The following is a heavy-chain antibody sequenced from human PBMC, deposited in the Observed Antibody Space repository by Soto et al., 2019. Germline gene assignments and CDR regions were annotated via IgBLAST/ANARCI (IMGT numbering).Heavy chain of an antibody. CDR3: ASYAKGYCSGGSCYGRNYFDY. CDR2: IYYSGST. J-gene: IGHJ4*02. CDR1: GGSVSSGSYY. V-gene: IGHV4-61*01. D-gene: IGHD2-15*01. Sequence: PSETLSLTCTVSGGSVSSGSYYWSWIRQPPGKGLEWIGYIYYSGSTNYNPSLKSRVTISVDTSKNQFSLKLSSVTAAATAVYYCASYAKGYCSGGSCYGRNYFDYWGQGTLVNVSS.